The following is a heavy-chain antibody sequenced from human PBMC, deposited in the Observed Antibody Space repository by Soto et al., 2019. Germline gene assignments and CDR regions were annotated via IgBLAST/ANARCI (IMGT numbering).Heavy chain of an antibody. CDR3: ARVRYYYDSSGYFKASYAFDI. D-gene: IGHD3-22*01. J-gene: IGHJ3*02. V-gene: IGHV1-18*01. CDR2: ISAYNGNT. CDR1: GYTFTSYG. Sequence: ASVKVSCKASGYTFTSYGISWVRQAPGQGLEWMGWISAYNGNTNYAQKLQGRVTMTTDTSTSTAYMELRSLRSDDTAVYYCARVRYYYDSSGYFKASYAFDIWGQGTMVTVSS.